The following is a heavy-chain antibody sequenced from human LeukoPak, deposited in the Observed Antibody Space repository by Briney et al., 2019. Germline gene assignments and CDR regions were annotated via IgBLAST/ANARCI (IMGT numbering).Heavy chain of an antibody. CDR2: IYYSGST. CDR3: ARGASSWYYYYYGMDV. D-gene: IGHD6-13*01. V-gene: IGHV4-59*01. Sequence: SETLSLTCTVSGGSISSYYWSWIRQPPGKGLEWIGYIYYSGSTNYNPSLKSRVTISVDTSKNQFSLKLSSVTAADPAVYYCARGASSWYYYYYGMDVWGQGTTVTVSS. J-gene: IGHJ6*02. CDR1: GGSISSYY.